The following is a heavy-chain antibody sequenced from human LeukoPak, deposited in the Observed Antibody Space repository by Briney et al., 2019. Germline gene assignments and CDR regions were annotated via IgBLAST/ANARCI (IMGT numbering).Heavy chain of an antibody. CDR1: GFTFSSYS. Sequence: GGSLRLSCAASGFTFSSYSMNWVRQAPGKGLEWVSSISSSSYIYYADSVKGRFTISRDNAKNSLYLQMNSLRAEDTAVYYCARERAGTDFDYWGQGTLVTVSS. CDR2: ISSSSYI. D-gene: IGHD6-13*01. J-gene: IGHJ4*02. V-gene: IGHV3-21*01. CDR3: ARERAGTDFDY.